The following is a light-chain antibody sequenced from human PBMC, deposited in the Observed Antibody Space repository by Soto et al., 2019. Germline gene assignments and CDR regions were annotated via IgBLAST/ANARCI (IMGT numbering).Light chain of an antibody. V-gene: IGLV2-14*03. CDR3: SSFTRSNTYV. CDR1: TSVVGGYNY. CDR2: DVT. J-gene: IGLJ1*01. Sequence: QSALTQPASVSGSPGQSIAISCTGTTSVVGGYNYVSWYQQHPGKAPKLMIYDVTNRPSGVSDRFSGSKSGNTASLTISGLQAEDEADYYCSSFTRSNTYVFGTGTKVTVL.